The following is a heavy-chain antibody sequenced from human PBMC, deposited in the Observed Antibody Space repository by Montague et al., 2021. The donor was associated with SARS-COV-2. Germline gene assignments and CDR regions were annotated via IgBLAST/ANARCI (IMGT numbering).Heavy chain of an antibody. CDR3: ASLLLWFGEFRAFDY. CDR2: ISYDGSNK. D-gene: IGHD3-10*01. J-gene: IGHJ4*02. V-gene: IGHV3-30*04. CDR1: GFTFSSYA. Sequence: SRRLSCAASGFTFSSYAMHWVRQAPGKGLEWVAVISYDGSNKYYADSEKGRFTISRDNSKNTLYLQMNSLRAEDTAVYYCASLLLWFGEFRAFDYWGQGTLVTVSS.